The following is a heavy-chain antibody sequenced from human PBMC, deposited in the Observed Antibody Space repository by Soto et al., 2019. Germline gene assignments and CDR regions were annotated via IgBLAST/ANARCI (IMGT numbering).Heavy chain of an antibody. CDR2: FDPDEAET. Sequence: ASVKVSCKVSGYTLTEVAMHWARQAPGKGLEWLGGFDPDEAETIYAQHFQGRVTMTEDTSTDTVYMELSSLRSEDTALYFCTTYHGDYNFDHWGQGTLVTVSS. V-gene: IGHV1-24*01. J-gene: IGHJ5*02. CDR1: GYTLTEVA. CDR3: TTYHGDYNFDH. D-gene: IGHD4-17*01.